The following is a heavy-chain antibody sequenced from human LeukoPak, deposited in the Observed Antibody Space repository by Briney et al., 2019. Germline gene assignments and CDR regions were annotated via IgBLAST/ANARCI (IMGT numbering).Heavy chain of an antibody. Sequence: ASVKVSCKASGGTFSSYAISWVRQAPGQGLEWMGGIIPIFGTANYAQKFQGRVTITADESTSTAYMELSSLRSEDTAVYYCARGYCSSTSCYAPDAFDSWGQGTMVTVSS. CDR2: IIPIFGTA. CDR3: ARGYCSSTSCYAPDAFDS. CDR1: GGTFSSYA. V-gene: IGHV1-69*13. J-gene: IGHJ3*02. D-gene: IGHD2-2*01.